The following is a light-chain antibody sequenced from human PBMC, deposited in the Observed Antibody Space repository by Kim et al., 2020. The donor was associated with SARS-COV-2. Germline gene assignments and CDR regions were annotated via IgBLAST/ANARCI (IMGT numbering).Light chain of an antibody. CDR2: DAS. Sequence: SASVGDRVTLTCRASQSISSYFNWYEQKPGKAPNLLICDASSLQSGVPTRFSGSGSGTDFTLTISSLQPEDFATYYCQQSYSTPYSFGQGNKLEI. CDR1: QSISSY. V-gene: IGKV1-39*01. J-gene: IGKJ2*03. CDR3: QQSYSTPYS.